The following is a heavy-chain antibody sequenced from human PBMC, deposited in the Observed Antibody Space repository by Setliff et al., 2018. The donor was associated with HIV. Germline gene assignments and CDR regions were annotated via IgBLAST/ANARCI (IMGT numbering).Heavy chain of an antibody. CDR3: ARCAYYNFWSGYYCDY. D-gene: IGHD3-3*01. CDR2: IYHSGST. CDR1: GYSISSGYY. J-gene: IGHJ4*02. V-gene: IGHV4-38-2*01. Sequence: KASETLSLTCAVSGYSISSGYYWGRIRQPPGKGLEWIGSIYHSGSTNYNPSLKSRVTISVDKSKNQFSLKLSSVTAADTAVYYCARCAYYNFWSGYYCDYWGQGTLVTVSS.